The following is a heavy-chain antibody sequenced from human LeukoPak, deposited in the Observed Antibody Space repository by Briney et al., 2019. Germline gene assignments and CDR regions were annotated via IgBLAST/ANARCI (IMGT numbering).Heavy chain of an antibody. CDR1: GFTFSSYA. D-gene: IGHD2-2*01. CDR3: ARDQLPGDVSCAFDI. J-gene: IGHJ3*02. V-gene: IGHV3-64*01. Sequence: PGGSLRLSCAASGFTFSSYAMHWVRQAPGKGLEYVSAISSNGGSTYYANSVKGRFTISRDNSKNTLYLQMGSLRAEDMAVYYCARDQLPGDVSCAFDIWGQGTMVTVSS. CDR2: ISSNGGST.